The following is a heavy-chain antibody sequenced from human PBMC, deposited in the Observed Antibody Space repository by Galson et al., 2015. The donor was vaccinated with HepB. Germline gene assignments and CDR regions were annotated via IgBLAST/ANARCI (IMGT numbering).Heavy chain of an antibody. CDR1: GFTFSSYA. D-gene: IGHD3-22*01. CDR3: AKDDRQTGITMIVVAPFDY. CDR2: ISGSGGST. V-gene: IGHV3-23*01. Sequence: SLRLSCAASGFTFSSYAMSWVRQAPGKGLEWVSAISGSGGSTYYADSVKGRFTISRDNSKNTLYLQMNSLRAEDTAVYYCAKDDRQTGITMIVVAPFDYWGQGTLVTVSS. J-gene: IGHJ4*02.